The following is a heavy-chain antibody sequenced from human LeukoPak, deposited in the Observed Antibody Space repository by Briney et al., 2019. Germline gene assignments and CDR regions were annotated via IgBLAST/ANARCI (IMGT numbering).Heavy chain of an antibody. CDR1: GFTFSSYS. D-gene: IGHD6-19*01. CDR2: ISSSSSTI. CDR3: AREFTSGWIDF. V-gene: IGHV3-48*04. J-gene: IGHJ4*02. Sequence: PGGSLRLSCAASGFTFSSYSMNWVRQAPGKGLEWVSYISSSSSTIYYADSVKGRFTISRDNAKNSLYLQMNSLRAEDTAVYYGAREFTSGWIDFWGQGTLVTVSS.